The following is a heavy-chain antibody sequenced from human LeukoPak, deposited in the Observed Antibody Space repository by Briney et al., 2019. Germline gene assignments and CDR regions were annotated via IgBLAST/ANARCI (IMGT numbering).Heavy chain of an antibody. CDR3: ASGMGLFDY. CDR2: IYSGGST. V-gene: IGHV3-53*01. J-gene: IGHJ4*02. Sequence: GGSLRLSCAASGFTFSSSAMSWVRQAPGKGLEWVSVIYSGGSTYYADSVKGRFTISRDNSKNTLYLQMNSLRAEDTAVYYCASGMGLFDYWGQGTLVTVSS. CDR1: GFTFSSSA. D-gene: IGHD5-24*01.